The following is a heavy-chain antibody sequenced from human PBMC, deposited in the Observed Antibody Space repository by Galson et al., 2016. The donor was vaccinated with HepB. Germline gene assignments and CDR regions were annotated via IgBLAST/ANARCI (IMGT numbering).Heavy chain of an antibody. Sequence: SLRLSCAASGFTFDDYAVHWVRQGPGKGLEWVSGINWNSGRIAYADSVKGRFTISRDNAKKSLYMQMNSLRGEDTALYYCVAGTQLSADYWGLGTLVTVSS. D-gene: IGHD6-13*01. CDR2: INWNSGRI. V-gene: IGHV3-9*01. CDR3: VAGTQLSADY. J-gene: IGHJ4*02. CDR1: GFTFDDYA.